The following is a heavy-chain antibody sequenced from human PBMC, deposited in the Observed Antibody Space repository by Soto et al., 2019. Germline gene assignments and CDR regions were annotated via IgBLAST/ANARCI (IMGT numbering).Heavy chain of an antibody. Sequence: VQLVESGGGLVQPGRSLRLSCVASGFTFDESVMHWVRQVSGKGLEWVSGISWNSGYIGYADSVEGRFTISRDNAKNSLYLQMNSLRAEDTALYYCAKGATRFIDYWGQGNLVTVSS. CDR1: GFTFDESV. CDR2: ISWNSGYI. D-gene: IGHD3-10*01. CDR3: AKGATRFIDY. V-gene: IGHV3-9*01. J-gene: IGHJ4*02.